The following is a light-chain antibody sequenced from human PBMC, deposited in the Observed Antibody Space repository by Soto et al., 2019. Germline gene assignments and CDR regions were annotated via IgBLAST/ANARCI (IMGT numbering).Light chain of an antibody. J-gene: IGKJ5*01. V-gene: IGKV3-15*01. CDR1: QSVSSN. CDR3: QQYDNWLSIT. CDR2: GAS. Sequence: GMTQSPATLSVSPGERATLSCRASQSVSSNLAWYQQKPGQAPRLLIYGASSRATGIPVRFSGSGSGTEFTLTISSLQSEDFAVYYCQQYDNWLSITFGQGTRLEI.